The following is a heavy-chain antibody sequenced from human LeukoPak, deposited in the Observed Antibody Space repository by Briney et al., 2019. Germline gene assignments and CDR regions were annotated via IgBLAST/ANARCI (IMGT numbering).Heavy chain of an antibody. CDR2: INHSGST. CDR3: ARNVAFPSAFDY. Sequence: SETLSLTCAVYGGSFSDYYWSWIRQPPGKGLEWIGEINHSGSTNYNPSLKSRVTISVDTSKNQFSLKLSSVTAADTAVYYCARNVAFPSAFDYWGQGTLVTVSS. J-gene: IGHJ4*02. V-gene: IGHV4-34*01. CDR1: GGSFSDYY. D-gene: IGHD5-12*01.